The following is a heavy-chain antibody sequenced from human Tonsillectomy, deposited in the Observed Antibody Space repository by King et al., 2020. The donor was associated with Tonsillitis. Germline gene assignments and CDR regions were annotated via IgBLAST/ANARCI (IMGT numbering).Heavy chain of an antibody. J-gene: IGHJ6*02. CDR2: ISSSSSYI. V-gene: IGHV3-21*01. CDR3: ARDAYDYGDYDENYFHGMEV. CDR1: GFTFSSYS. D-gene: IGHD4-17*01. Sequence: VQLVESGGGLVKPGGSLRLSCAASGFTFSSYSMNWVRQAPGKGLEWVSSISSSSSYIYYADSVKGRFTISRDNAKNSLYLQMNSLRAEDTAVYYCARDAYDYGDYDENYFHGMEVWGQGTTVTVSS.